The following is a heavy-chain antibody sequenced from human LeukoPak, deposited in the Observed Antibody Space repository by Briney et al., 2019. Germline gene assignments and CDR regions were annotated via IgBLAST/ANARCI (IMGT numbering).Heavy chain of an antibody. CDR3: AREHRWFGELSLIQSGMDA. J-gene: IGHJ6*04. CDR2: IYYSGST. V-gene: IGHV4-59*01. D-gene: IGHD3-10*01. Sequence: SETLSLTCTVSGGSISSYYWSWIRQPPGKGLEWIGYIYYSGSTNYNPSLKSRVTISVDTSKNQFSLKLSSVTAADTAVYYCAREHRWFGELSLIQSGMDAWGKGTTVTVSS. CDR1: GGSISSYY.